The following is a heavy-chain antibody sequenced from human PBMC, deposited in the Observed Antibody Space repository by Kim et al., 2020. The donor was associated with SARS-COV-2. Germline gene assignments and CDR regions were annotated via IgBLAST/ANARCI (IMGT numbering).Heavy chain of an antibody. V-gene: IGHV3-23*01. D-gene: IGHD4-17*01. Sequence: GGSLRLSCVASGFTFSRYAMTWVRQAPGKGLEWVSAISWGGGRIYYADSVKGRFTISRDISKNTLYLQMNSLRAEDTAVYYCAKDSGNDYGHQVDYWGQGTLVSVSS. J-gene: IGHJ4*02. CDR1: GFTFSRYA. CDR2: ISWGGGRI. CDR3: AKDSGNDYGHQVDY.